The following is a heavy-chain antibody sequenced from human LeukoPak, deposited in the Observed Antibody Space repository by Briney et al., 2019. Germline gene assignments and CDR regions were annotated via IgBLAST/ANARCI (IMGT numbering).Heavy chain of an antibody. CDR1: GYTFNNYY. J-gene: IGHJ4*02. CDR3: ARDLPDEPRPYYYDSSGYYPDGGY. CDR2: INTNTGNP. Sequence: ASVKVSCKASGYTFNNYYMHWVRQAPGQGLEWMGWINTNTGNPTYAQGFTGRFVFSLDTSVSTAYLQISSLKAEDTAVYYCARDLPDEPRPYYYDSSGYYPDGGYWGQGTLVTVSS. V-gene: IGHV7-4-1*02. D-gene: IGHD3-22*01.